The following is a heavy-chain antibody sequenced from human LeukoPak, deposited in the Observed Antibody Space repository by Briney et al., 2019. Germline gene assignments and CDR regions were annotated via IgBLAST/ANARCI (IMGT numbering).Heavy chain of an antibody. CDR3: ARKDCSGGSCYRNFDY. D-gene: IGHD2-15*01. CDR1: GFTFSSYW. V-gene: IGHV3-7*01. J-gene: IGHJ4*02. CDR2: IKQDGSER. Sequence: PGGSLRLSCAASGFTFSSYWMSWVRQAPGKGLEWVANIKQDGSERYYVDSVKGRFTISRDNAKNSLYLQMNSLRAEDTAVYYCARKDCSGGSCYRNFDYWGQGTLVTFSS.